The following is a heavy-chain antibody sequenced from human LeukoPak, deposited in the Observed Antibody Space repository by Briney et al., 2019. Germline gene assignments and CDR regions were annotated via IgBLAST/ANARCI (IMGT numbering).Heavy chain of an antibody. V-gene: IGHV4-59*08. Sequence: SETLSLTCSVSRGSISNSYWTWIRQPPGKGLEWIGYIHDTGSTIYNPSLKSRVTISVDTSKNQFSLKLSSMTVADTAVYFCARLLGVRRGVITGWFDPRGQGTQVTVSS. J-gene: IGHJ5*02. D-gene: IGHD3-10*01. CDR1: RGSISNSY. CDR3: ARLLGVRRGVITGWFDP. CDR2: IHDTGST.